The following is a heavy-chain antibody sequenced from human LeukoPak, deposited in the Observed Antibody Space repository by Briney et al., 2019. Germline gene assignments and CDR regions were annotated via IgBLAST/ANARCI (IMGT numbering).Heavy chain of an antibody. J-gene: IGHJ4*02. D-gene: IGHD3-10*01. V-gene: IGHV3-23*01. Sequence: PGGSLRLSCAASGFSFSSSAMSWVRQAPGKGLEWVSVISDSGGSTYYADSVKGRFTISRDNSKNTLYLQMNSLRAEDTAVYYCAKDQVGFGELLFPTHWGQGTLVTVSS. CDR2: ISDSGGST. CDR3: AKDQVGFGELLFPTH. CDR1: GFSFSSSA.